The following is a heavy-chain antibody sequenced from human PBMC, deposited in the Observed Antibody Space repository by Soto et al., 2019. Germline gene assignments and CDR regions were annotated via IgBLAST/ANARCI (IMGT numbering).Heavy chain of an antibody. D-gene: IGHD4-17*01. J-gene: IGHJ4*02. V-gene: IGHV5-51*01. CDR2: IYPGDSDT. CDR3: ARLGPPTVVTPHWVGY. CDR1: GYSFTSYW. Sequence: VQLVESGAEVKKPGESLKISCKGSGYSFTSYWIGWVRQMPGKGLEWMGIIYPGDSDTRYSPSFQGQVTISADKSISTAYLQWSSLKASDTAMYYCARLGPPTVVTPHWVGYWGQGTLVTVSS.